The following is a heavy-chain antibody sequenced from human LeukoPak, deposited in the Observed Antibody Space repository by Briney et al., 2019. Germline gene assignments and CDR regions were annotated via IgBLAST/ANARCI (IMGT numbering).Heavy chain of an antibody. Sequence: PGVPLRLSCAASGFTFRHYNMISVRQAPGKGLEWVSFISSSSSYIYYAESVKGRFTSSRDNAKNSLYLQMNSLRAEDTAVYYCARELDGSGSFLDYWGQGTLVTVSS. CDR3: ARELDGSGSFLDY. D-gene: IGHD3-10*01. CDR1: GFTFRHYN. CDR2: ISSSSSYI. V-gene: IGHV3-21*01. J-gene: IGHJ4*02.